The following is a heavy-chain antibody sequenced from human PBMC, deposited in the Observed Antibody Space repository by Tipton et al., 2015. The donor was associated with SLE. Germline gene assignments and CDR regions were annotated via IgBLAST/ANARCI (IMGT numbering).Heavy chain of an antibody. Sequence: SLRLSCAASGFTFRSYAMSWVRQAPGKGLEWVSTISSSGSSTYHADSVKGRFTISRDNSKNTLYLQMNSLRPEDTAVYYCAERGLHWGQGTLVTVSS. CDR3: AERGLH. V-gene: IGHV3-23*01. J-gene: IGHJ1*01. D-gene: IGHD3-10*01. CDR2: ISSSGSST. CDR1: GFTFRSYA.